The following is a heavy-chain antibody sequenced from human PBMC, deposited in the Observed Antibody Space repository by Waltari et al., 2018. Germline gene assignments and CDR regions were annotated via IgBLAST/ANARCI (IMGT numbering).Heavy chain of an antibody. J-gene: IGHJ3*02. D-gene: IGHD6-19*01. Sequence: EVQLVESGGGLIQPGGSLRLSCAASGLTVSSNYMSWVRQAPGKGLAWGSVSYNGGSTYYADSVKGRFTISRDNSKNTLYRQMNSLTAEDTAVYYCARDGIAVPGAFAIWGQGTMVTVSS. CDR3: ARDGIAVPGAFAI. V-gene: IGHV3-53*01. CDR2: SYNGGST. CDR1: GLTVSSNY.